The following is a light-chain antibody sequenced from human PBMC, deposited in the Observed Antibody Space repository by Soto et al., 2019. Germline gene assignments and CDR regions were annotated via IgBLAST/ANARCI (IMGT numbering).Light chain of an antibody. J-gene: IGKJ3*01. CDR3: QQYNSYLFT. Sequence: DIQMTQSPSTLSASVGDRVTITCRASQSISSWLAWYQQKPGKAPKLLIYKASSLESGVPSRFSGSGSGTEFTLTISSLQPDDCATDYCQQYNSYLFTFGPRNKVDIK. CDR1: QSISSW. V-gene: IGKV1-5*03. CDR2: KAS.